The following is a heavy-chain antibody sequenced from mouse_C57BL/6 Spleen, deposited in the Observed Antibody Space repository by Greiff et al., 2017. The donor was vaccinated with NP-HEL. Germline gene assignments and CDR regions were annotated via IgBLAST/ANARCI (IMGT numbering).Heavy chain of an antibody. J-gene: IGHJ3*01. CDR2: INPNNGGT. D-gene: IGHD1-1*01. Sequence: EVQLQQSGPELVKPGASVKMSCKASGYTFTDYNMHWVKQSHGKSLGWIGYINPNNGGTSYNQKFKGKATLTVNKSYSTAYMELRSLTSEDSAVYYCAPYYYGSSYGGWFAYWGQGTLVTVSA. CDR1: GYTFTDYN. V-gene: IGHV1-22*01. CDR3: APYYYGSSYGGWFAY.